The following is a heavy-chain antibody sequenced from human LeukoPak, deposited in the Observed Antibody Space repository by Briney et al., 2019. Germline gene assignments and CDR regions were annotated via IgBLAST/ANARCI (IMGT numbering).Heavy chain of an antibody. J-gene: IGHJ4*02. CDR1: GFTFSSYG. D-gene: IGHD6-19*01. CDR3: AREEDSSGWYRGLY. V-gene: IGHV3-30*02. Sequence: GGSLRLSCAASGFTFSSYGMHWVRQAPGKGLEWVAFIRYDGSNKYYADSVKGRFTISRDNSKNTLYLQMNSLRAEDTAVYYCAREEDSSGWYRGLYWGQGTLVTVSS. CDR2: IRYDGSNK.